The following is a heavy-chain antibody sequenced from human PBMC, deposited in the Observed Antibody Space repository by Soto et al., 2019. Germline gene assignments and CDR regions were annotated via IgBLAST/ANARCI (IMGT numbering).Heavy chain of an antibody. J-gene: IGHJ3*02. CDR1: GFTFSSYA. Sequence: PGGSLRLSCAASGFTFSSYAMSWVRQAPGKGLEWVSAISGSGGSTYYADSVKGRFTISRDNSKNTLYLQMNSLRAEETAVYYCAKELIWEVAGTEAFDIWGQGTMVTVSS. CDR3: AKELIWEVAGTEAFDI. D-gene: IGHD6-19*01. V-gene: IGHV3-23*01. CDR2: ISGSGGST.